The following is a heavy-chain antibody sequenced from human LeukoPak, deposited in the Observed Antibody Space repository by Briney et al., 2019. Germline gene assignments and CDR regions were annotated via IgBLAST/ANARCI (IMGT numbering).Heavy chain of an antibody. V-gene: IGHV3-30*03. CDR3: ARGLIQLWLQFVY. J-gene: IGHJ4*02. CDR1: GFTFSSYS. CDR2: ISYDGSNK. D-gene: IGHD5-18*01. Sequence: GGSLRLSCAASGFTFSSYSMNWVRQAPGKGLEWVAVISYDGSNKYYADSVKGRFTISRDNSKNTLYLQVNSLRAEDTAVYYCARGLIQLWLQFVYWGQGTLVTVSS.